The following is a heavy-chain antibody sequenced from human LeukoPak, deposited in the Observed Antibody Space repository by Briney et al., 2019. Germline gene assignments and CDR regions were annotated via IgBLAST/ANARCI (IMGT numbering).Heavy chain of an antibody. CDR2: IKEDGTES. D-gene: IGHD2-2*01. CDR3: ARVGSSRPFDN. V-gene: IGHV3-7*04. CDR1: GFTFSSYW. J-gene: IGHJ4*02. Sequence: PGGSLGLSCAASGFTFSSYWMTWVRQAPGKGLEWVANIKEDGTESFYVDSVKGRFTISRDNAKSSLFLQMNSLTDEDTAVYYCARVGSSRPFDNWGQGALVTVSS.